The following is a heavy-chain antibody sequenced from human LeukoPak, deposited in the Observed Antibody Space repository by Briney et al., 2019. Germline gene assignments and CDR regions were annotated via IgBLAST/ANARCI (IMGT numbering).Heavy chain of an antibody. V-gene: IGHV3-21*01. CDR3: ARESAAATFDY. CDR2: ISSSSSYI. J-gene: IGHJ4*02. CDR1: GFTFSSYS. Sequence: GGSLRLSCAASGFTFSSYSMNWVRQAPGKGLEWVSSISSSSSYIYYADSVKGRFTISRDNAKNSLYPQMNSLRAEDTAVYYCARESAAATFDYWGQGTLVTVSS. D-gene: IGHD6-13*01.